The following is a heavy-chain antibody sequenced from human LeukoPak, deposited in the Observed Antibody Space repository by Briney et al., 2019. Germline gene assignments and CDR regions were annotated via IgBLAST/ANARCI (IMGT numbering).Heavy chain of an antibody. V-gene: IGHV3-21*01. J-gene: IGHJ1*01. Sequence: GGSLRLSCGASGFXFSTYSMNWARQAPGKGLEWVSSISSTSNYIYYADSVKGRFTISRDSAKNSLYLQMNSLRAEDTAVYYCARDEGYFQHWGQGTLVTVSS. CDR1: GFXFSTYS. CDR3: ARDEGYFQH. CDR2: ISSTSNYI.